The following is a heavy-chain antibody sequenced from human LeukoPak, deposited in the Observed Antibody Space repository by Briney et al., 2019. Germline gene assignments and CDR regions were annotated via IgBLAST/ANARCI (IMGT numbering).Heavy chain of an antibody. CDR3: ATIFGVAAPTDY. D-gene: IGHD3-3*01. Sequence: SETLSLTCTVSGGSISSGGYYWSWIRQPPGKGLEWIGYIYHSGSTYYNPSLKSRVTISVDRSKNQFSLKLSSVTAADTAVYYCATIFGVAAPTDYWGQGTLVTVSS. CDR2: IYHSGST. CDR1: GGSISSGGYY. V-gene: IGHV4-30-2*01. J-gene: IGHJ4*02.